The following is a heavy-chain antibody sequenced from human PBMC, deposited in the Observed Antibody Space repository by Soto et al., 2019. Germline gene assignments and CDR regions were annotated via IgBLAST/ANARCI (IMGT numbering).Heavy chain of an antibody. CDR2: ISAYNGNT. CDR3: ARAPPFHTVTTFFLVRFADNWFDP. Sequence: ASVKVSCKASGYTFTSYGISWVRQAPGQGLEWMGWISAYNGNTNYAQKLQGRVTMTTDTSTSTAYMELRSLRSDDTAVYYCARAPPFHTVTTFFLVRFADNWFDPWGQGTLVTVSS. J-gene: IGHJ5*02. V-gene: IGHV1-18*01. CDR1: GYTFTSYG. D-gene: IGHD4-4*01.